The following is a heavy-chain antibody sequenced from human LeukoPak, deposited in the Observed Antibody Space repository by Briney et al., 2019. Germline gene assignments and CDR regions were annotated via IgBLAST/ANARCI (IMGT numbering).Heavy chain of an antibody. Sequence: PSETLSLTCTVSGYSISSGYYWGWIRQPPGKGLEWIGSIYHSGSTYYNPSLKSRVTISVDTSKNQFFLKLNSVTAADTAVYYCGRLMAGLDWGQGTLVTVSS. V-gene: IGHV4-38-2*02. CDR2: IYHSGST. CDR1: GYSISSGYY. J-gene: IGHJ4*02. CDR3: GRLMAGLD. D-gene: IGHD6-19*01.